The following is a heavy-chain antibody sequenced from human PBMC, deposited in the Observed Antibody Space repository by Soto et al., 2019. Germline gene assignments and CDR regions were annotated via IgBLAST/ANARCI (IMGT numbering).Heavy chain of an antibody. D-gene: IGHD5-12*01. CDR2: INSDGSST. J-gene: IGHJ6*02. CDR3: ARDEGWLQGGYYYYGMDV. CDR1: EFTFSSYW. V-gene: IGHV3-74*01. Sequence: EVQLVESGGGLVQPGGSLILSCAASEFTFSSYWMHWVRQAPGKGLVWVSRINSDGSSTNYADSVRGRFTISRDNAKNTLYLQMISLRAEDTAVYYCARDEGWLQGGYYYYGMDVWGHGTTVTVSS.